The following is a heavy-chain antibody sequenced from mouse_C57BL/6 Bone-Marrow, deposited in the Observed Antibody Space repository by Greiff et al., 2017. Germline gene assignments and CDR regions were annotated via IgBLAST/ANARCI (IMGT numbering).Heavy chain of an antibody. J-gene: IGHJ2*01. CDR1: GYTFTSYW. D-gene: IGHD4-1*01. V-gene: IGHV1-69*01. Sequence: QVQLKQPGAELVMPGASVKLSCKASGYTFTSYWMHWVKQRPGPGLEWIGEIDPSDSYTTYNQQFKGKSTLTVDKSSSTDYMQLSSLTSEDSAGYYCARLGRGYWGQGTTLTVSS. CDR2: IDPSDSYT. CDR3: ARLGRGY.